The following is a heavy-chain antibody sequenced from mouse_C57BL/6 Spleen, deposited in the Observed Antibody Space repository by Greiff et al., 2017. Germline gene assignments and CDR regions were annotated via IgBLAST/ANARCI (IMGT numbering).Heavy chain of an antibody. Sequence: EVQLQQSGPGLVKPSQSLSLTCSVTGYSITSGYYWNWIRQFPGNKLEWMGYISYDGSNNYNPSLKNRISITRDTSKNQFFLKLNSVTTEDTATYYCARAGSSPYYFDYWGQGTTLTVSS. CDR2: ISYDGSN. CDR1: GYSITSGYY. V-gene: IGHV3-6*01. CDR3: ARAGSSPYYFDY. D-gene: IGHD1-1*01. J-gene: IGHJ2*01.